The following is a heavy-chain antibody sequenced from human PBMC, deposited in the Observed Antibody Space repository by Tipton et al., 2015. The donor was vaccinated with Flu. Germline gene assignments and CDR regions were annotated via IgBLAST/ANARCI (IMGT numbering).Heavy chain of an antibody. J-gene: IGHJ4*02. D-gene: IGHD5/OR15-5a*01. Sequence: WVRQAPGKGLEWVSTISGSGGSTYHTDSVKGRFTISRDNSKNTLYLQMNSLRAVDTAIYYCAKVIPEIVSGLDYLGRGTLVTVSS. CDR3: AKVIPEIVSGLDY. V-gene: IGHV3-23*01. CDR2: ISGSGGST.